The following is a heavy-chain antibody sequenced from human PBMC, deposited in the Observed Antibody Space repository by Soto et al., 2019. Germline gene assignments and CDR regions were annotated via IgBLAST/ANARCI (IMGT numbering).Heavy chain of an antibody. CDR1: GSSISPFY. D-gene: IGHD4-17*01. CDR3: TRVGGYYGDYPNFDY. Sequence: QVQLQESGPGLVKPSETLSLTCTVSGSSISPFYWSWIRQPPGKGLEWIGYIYYTGSTKYNPSLTSRATLSLGTCRNQLSVKLYSVTAADTAVYYCTRVGGYYGDYPNFDYWGPGTLVAVSS. CDR2: IYYTGST. V-gene: IGHV4-59*01. J-gene: IGHJ4*02.